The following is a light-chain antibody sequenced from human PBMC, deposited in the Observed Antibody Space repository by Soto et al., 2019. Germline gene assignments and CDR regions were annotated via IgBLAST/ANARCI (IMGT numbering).Light chain of an antibody. V-gene: IGKV1-5*01. CDR2: GAS. CDR1: QSISSW. CDR3: QQYNSYSCT. J-gene: IGKJ2*02. Sequence: DIPMTQSPSSVSASVGDRVTITCRASQSISSWLAWYQQRPGQAPKLLIYGASTLQSGVPSRFSGSGSGTEFTLTISSLQPEDFATYYCQQYNSYSCTFGQGTKLEIK.